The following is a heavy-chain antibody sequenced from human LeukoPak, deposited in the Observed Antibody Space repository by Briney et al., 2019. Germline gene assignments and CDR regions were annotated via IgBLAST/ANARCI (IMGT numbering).Heavy chain of an antibody. CDR1: GFTFSDYY. Sequence: PGGSLRLSCAASGFTFSDYYMSWIRQPPGKGLEWIGNIYYTGTTYYNPSLKSRVTISVDTSKNHFSLRLRSVTAADTAVYFCARPRDDSTGYYLGYWGQGTLVTVSS. CDR3: ARPRDDSTGYYLGY. V-gene: IGHV4-39*02. J-gene: IGHJ4*02. D-gene: IGHD3-22*01. CDR2: IYYTGTT.